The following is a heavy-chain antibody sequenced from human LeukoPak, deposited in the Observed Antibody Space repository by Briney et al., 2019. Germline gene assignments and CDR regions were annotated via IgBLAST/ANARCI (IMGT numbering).Heavy chain of an antibody. V-gene: IGHV3-15*07. CDR2: IKSKTDGGTT. Sequence: GGSLRLSCAASGFTFSSYWMNWARQAPGKGLEWVGRIKSKTDGGTTDYAAPVKGRFTISRDDSKNTLYLQMNSLKTEDTAVYYCTTDGVGATIDYFDYWGQGTLVTVSS. J-gene: IGHJ4*02. D-gene: IGHD1-26*01. CDR1: GFTFSSYW. CDR3: TTDGVGATIDYFDY.